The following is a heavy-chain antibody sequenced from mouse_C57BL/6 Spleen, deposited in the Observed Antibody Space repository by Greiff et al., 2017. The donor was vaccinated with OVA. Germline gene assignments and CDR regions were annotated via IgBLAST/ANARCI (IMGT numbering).Heavy chain of an antibody. D-gene: IGHD2-4*01. CDR1: GYAFSSSW. Sequence: QVQLQQSGPELVKPGASVKISCKASGYAFSSSWMNWVKQRPGKGLEWIGRIYPGDGDTNYNGKFKGKATLTADKSSSTAYMQLSSLTSEDSAVYFCARGEDYDWYFDVWGTGTTVTVSS. CDR3: ARGEDYDWYFDV. J-gene: IGHJ1*03. CDR2: IYPGDGDT. V-gene: IGHV1-82*01.